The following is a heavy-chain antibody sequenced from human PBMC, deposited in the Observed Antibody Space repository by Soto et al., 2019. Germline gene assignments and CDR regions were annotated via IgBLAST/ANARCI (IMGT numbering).Heavy chain of an antibody. V-gene: IGHV4-30-4*08. J-gene: IGHJ6*02. Sequence: SETLSLTCTVSGGSISSGGYYWSWIRQHPGKGLEWIGYIYYSGSTYYNPSLKSRVTISVDTSKNQFSLKLSSVTAADTAVYYCARDSGWFGEFTYYYNGMDFWGQGTTVTVSS. CDR3: ARDSGWFGEFTYYYNGMDF. D-gene: IGHD3-10*01. CDR1: GGSISSGGYY. CDR2: IYYSGST.